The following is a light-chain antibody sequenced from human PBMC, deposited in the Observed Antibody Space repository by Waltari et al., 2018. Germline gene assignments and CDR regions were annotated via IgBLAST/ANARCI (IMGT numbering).Light chain of an antibody. V-gene: IGKV3-11*01. CDR3: QHRSTWPWS. J-gene: IGKJ1*01. Sequence: EIVLTQSPATLSLSPGERATLSCRASQSVSRYFASYQQKPGQTPRLLIHDASDRAAGVPARFSGSGSGTDFTLIISGVEPEDFAVYYCQHRSTWPWSFGQGTKVEIK. CDR2: DAS. CDR1: QSVSRY.